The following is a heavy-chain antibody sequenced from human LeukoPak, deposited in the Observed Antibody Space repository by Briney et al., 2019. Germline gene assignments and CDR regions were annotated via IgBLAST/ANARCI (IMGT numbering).Heavy chain of an antibody. CDR1: GFTFSSYS. D-gene: IGHD3-9*01. CDR3: ARDQDWAFDS. V-gene: IGHV3-48*02. J-gene: IGHJ4*02. Sequence: GGSLRLSCAASGFTFSSYSMNWVRQTPEKGLEWLSYISSSSGTIYYADSVKGRFTISRDNAKNSLSLQMNSLGDEDTALYYCARDQDWAFDSWGQGTLVTVSS. CDR2: ISSSSGTI.